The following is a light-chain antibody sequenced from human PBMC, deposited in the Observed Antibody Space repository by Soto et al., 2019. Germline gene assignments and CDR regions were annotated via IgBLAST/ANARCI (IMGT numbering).Light chain of an antibody. CDR2: GAS. V-gene: IGKV3-20*01. CDR1: QSVSSSY. J-gene: IGKJ3*01. Sequence: EIVLTQSPGTLSLSPGERATLSCRASQSVSSSYLAWYQQKPGQAPRLLIYGASSRATGIPDRFSGSGSGTYFPPPISRLEPEDFAVYYCQQYGSSLLFTFGPGTKVDIK. CDR3: QQYGSSLLFT.